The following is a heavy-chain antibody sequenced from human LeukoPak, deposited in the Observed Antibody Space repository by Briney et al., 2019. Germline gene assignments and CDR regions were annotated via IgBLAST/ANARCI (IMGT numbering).Heavy chain of an antibody. CDR3: AKVDCTSTSCHNPFDI. CDR2: ISYDGSNK. V-gene: IGHV3-30*18. CDR1: GFTFRTYG. D-gene: IGHD2-2*01. J-gene: IGHJ3*02. Sequence: PGRSLRLSCAASGFTFRTYGMCWVRQAPGKGLEWVAAISYDGSNKYYADSVKGRLSISRDNSKNTLYLQVNSLRAEDTAMYYCAKVDCTSTSCHNPFDIWGQGTLVTVSS.